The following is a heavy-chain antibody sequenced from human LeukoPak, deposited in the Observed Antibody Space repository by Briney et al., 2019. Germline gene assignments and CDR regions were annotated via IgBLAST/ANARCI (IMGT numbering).Heavy chain of an antibody. V-gene: IGHV4-39*01. D-gene: IGHD4-17*01. CDR2: IYYSGST. CDR3: ARLKYGEVDY. Sequence: SETLSLTCTVSGGSICSSSYYWGWIRQPPGKGLEWIGSIYYSGSTYYNPSLKSRVTISVDTSKNQFSLKLSSVTAADTAVYYCARLKYGEVDYWGQGTLVTVSS. CDR1: GGSICSSSYY. J-gene: IGHJ4*02.